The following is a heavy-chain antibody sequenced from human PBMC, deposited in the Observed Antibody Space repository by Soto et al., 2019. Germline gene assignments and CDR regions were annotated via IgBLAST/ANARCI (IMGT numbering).Heavy chain of an antibody. V-gene: IGHV3-64D*06. CDR3: VKRRSIAAIGPFVY. Sequence: GGSLRLSCSASGFTFSSYAMHWVRQAPGKGLEYVSAISSNGGSTYYADSVKGRFTISRDNSKNTLYLQMSSLRAEDTAVYYCVKRRSIAAIGPFVYWAREPWSPSPQ. D-gene: IGHD6-6*01. J-gene: IGHJ4*02. CDR2: ISSNGGST. CDR1: GFTFSSYA.